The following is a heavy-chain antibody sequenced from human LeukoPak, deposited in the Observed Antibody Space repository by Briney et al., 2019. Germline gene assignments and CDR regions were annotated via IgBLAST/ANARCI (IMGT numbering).Heavy chain of an antibody. V-gene: IGHV5-51*01. CDR2: IYPGDSDT. D-gene: IGHD2-15*01. J-gene: IGHJ3*02. CDR3: ARQAVVVVAATPRRNAFDI. Sequence: GESLKISCKGSGYSFTNYWIGWVRQMPGKGLEWMGIIYPGDSDTRYSPSFQGQVTISADKSISTAYLQWSSLKASDTAMYYCARQAVVVVAATPRRNAFDIWGQGTMVTVSS. CDR1: GYSFTNYW.